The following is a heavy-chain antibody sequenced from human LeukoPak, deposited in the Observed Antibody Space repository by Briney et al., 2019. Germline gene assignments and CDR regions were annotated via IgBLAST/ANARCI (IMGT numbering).Heavy chain of an antibody. Sequence: GGSLRLSCAASGFIFSSYGMHWVRQAPDKGLEWVAFIRYDGSRKYYADSVKGRFTISRDNSKNTLYLQMNSLRAEDTAMYYCAKVSLDMVNDAFDIWGQGTMVSVSS. CDR3: AKVSLDMVNDAFDI. J-gene: IGHJ3*02. CDR2: IRYDGSRK. CDR1: GFIFSSYG. D-gene: IGHD4/OR15-4a*01. V-gene: IGHV3-30*02.